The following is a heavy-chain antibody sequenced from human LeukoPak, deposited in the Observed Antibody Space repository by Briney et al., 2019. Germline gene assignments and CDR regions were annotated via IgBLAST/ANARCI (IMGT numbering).Heavy chain of an antibody. CDR3: AKLGGTYRHVDY. V-gene: IGHV3-7*01. CDR1: GFTFSTYW. Sequence: GGSLRLSCAASGFTFSTYWMNWVRQSPGKGLEWVANINHGGSGKYYVDSVKSRFTISRDNAKNSLYLQMNSLRAEDTAVYYCAKLGGTYRHVDYWGQGTLVTVSS. D-gene: IGHD1-26*01. CDR2: INHGGSGK. J-gene: IGHJ4*02.